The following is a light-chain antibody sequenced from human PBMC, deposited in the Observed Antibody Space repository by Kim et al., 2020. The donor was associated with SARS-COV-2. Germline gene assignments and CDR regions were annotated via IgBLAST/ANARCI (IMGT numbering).Light chain of an antibody. V-gene: IGKV3-20*01. CDR2: DAS. CDR3: QQYRTSLLT. J-gene: IGKJ4*01. Sequence: DIVLTQSPGTLSLSPGERATLSCRASHSLSSSSLAWYQQRPGQAPRLLIFDASNRATGVPERFSGSRSGTDFTLTISRVEPEEFAVYYCQQYRTSLLTFGGGTKVDIK. CDR1: HSLSSSS.